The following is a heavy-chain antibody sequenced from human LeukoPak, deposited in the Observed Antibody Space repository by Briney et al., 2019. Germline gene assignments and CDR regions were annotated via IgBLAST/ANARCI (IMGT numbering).Heavy chain of an antibody. D-gene: IGHD6-19*01. Sequence: ASVKVSCKASGYTFSSYGISWVRQAPGLGLEWMGWISAYNGNTNYAQKLQGRVTMTTDTSTCTAYMELRSLRSDDTAVYYCARDHEGYSSGWYVRRYFDYWGQGTLVTVSS. CDR2: ISAYNGNT. V-gene: IGHV1-18*01. CDR3: ARDHEGYSSGWYVRRYFDY. J-gene: IGHJ4*02. CDR1: GYTFSSYG.